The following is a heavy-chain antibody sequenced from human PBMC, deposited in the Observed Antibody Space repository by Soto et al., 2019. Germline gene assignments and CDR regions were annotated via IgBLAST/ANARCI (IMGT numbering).Heavy chain of an antibody. CDR2: SRNKANSYTT. J-gene: IGHJ1*01. D-gene: IGHD2-8*01. CDR3: APLTGV. V-gene: IGHV3-72*01. Sequence: EVQLVESGGGVVQPGGSLRLSCAASGFTLSDHYMDWVRQAPGKGLEWVGRSRNKANSYTTDYAASVKGRFTISRDDSKNSLYLQMNSLKTEDTAVYYCAPLTGVWGQGTLVTVSS. CDR1: GFTLSDHY.